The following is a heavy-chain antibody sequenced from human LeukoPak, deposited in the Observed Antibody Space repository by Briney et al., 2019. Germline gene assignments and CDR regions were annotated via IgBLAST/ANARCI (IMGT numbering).Heavy chain of an antibody. D-gene: IGHD3-10*01. V-gene: IGHV1-18*01. CDR1: GYTFTSYG. CDR2: FSAYNGNT. CDR3: ARDWYYYGSGSSLPIDY. J-gene: IGHJ4*02. Sequence: ASVKVSCKASGYTFTSYGISWVRQAPGQGLEWMGWFSAYNGNTNYAQKLQGRVTMTTDTSTSTAYMELRSLRSDDTAVYYCARDWYYYGSGSSLPIDYWGQGTLVTVSS.